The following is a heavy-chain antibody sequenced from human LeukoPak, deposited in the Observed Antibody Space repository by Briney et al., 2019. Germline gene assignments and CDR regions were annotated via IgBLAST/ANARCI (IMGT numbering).Heavy chain of an antibody. J-gene: IGHJ3*02. CDR3: ARMDPYCGGDCYTRDAFDI. CDR2: ISSSGSTI. V-gene: IGHV3-11*04. D-gene: IGHD2-21*02. Sequence: GGSLRLSCAVSGFTFSDHYMDWVRQAPGKGLEWVSYISSSGSTIYYADSVKGRFTISRDNAKNSLYLQMNSLRAEDTAVYYCARMDPYCGGDCYTRDAFDIWGQGTMVTVSS. CDR1: GFTFSDHY.